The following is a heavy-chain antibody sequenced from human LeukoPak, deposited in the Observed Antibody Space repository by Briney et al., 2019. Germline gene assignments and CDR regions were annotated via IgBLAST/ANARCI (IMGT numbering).Heavy chain of an antibody. CDR1: GFTFSSYS. V-gene: IGHV3-21*01. D-gene: IGHD2-21*02. J-gene: IGHJ4*02. CDR3: ARDGDDGAYFDY. Sequence: PGGSLRLSCAASGFTFSSYSMNWVRQAPGKGLEWVSSISSSSSYIYYADSVKGRFTISRDNAKNSLYLQMNSLRAEDTAVYYCARDGDDGAYFDYWGQGTLVTVSS. CDR2: ISSSSSYI.